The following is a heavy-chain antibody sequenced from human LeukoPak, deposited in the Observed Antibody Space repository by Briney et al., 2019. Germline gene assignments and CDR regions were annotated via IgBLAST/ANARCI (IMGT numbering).Heavy chain of an antibody. J-gene: IGHJ3*02. D-gene: IGHD2-2*02. CDR3: ARRVGYCSSTSCYRNAFDI. Sequence: PSETLSLTCTVSGGSISSNNYYWGWIRQPPGKGLEWIGNIYYSGSTYYNPSLKSRVTISVDTSKNQFSLKLSSVTAADTAVYYCARRVGYCSSTSCYRNAFDIWGQGTMVTVSS. V-gene: IGHV4-39*01. CDR2: IYYSGST. CDR1: GGSISSNNYY.